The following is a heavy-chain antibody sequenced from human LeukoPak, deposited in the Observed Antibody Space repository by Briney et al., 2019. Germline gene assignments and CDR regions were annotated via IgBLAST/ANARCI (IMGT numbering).Heavy chain of an antibody. J-gene: IGHJ4*02. CDR3: ARISETAMITM. CDR1: GVSISSGNYY. Sequence: SETLSLTCTVSGVSISSGNYYWTWLRQPAGKGLEWIGRIYTTGTTTNYNPSLKSRVSISVDTSKNLFSLRLASVTAADTVVYFCARISETAMITMWGQGTLVTVSS. CDR2: IYTTGTTT. V-gene: IGHV4-61*02. D-gene: IGHD5-18*01.